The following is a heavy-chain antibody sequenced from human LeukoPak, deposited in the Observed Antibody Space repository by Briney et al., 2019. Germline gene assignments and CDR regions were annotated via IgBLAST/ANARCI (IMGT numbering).Heavy chain of an antibody. CDR1: GFTFSSYS. CDR2: ISSSSSYI. J-gene: IGHJ6*03. Sequence: PGGSLRLSCAASGFTFSSYSMNWVRQAPGKGLEWVSSISSSSSYIYYADSVKGRFTISRDNAKNSLYLQMNSLRAEDTAVYYCARDFIPDYYMDVWGKGTTVTVSS. V-gene: IGHV3-21*01. CDR3: ARDFIPDYYMDV.